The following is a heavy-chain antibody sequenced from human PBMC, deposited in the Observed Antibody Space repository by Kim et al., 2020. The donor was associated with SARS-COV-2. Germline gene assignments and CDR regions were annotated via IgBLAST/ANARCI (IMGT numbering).Heavy chain of an antibody. Sequence: SETLSLTCTVSGGSISSYYWSWIRQPQGKGLEWIGYIYYSGSTNYNHSLKSRVTISVDTSKNQFSLKLSSVTAADTAVYYCARRAKTTIFGVNYWYFDLWGRGTLVTVS. D-gene: IGHD3-3*01. CDR1: GGSISSYY. CDR2: IYYSGST. V-gene: IGHV4-59*13. CDR3: ARRAKTTIFGVNYWYFDL. J-gene: IGHJ2*01.